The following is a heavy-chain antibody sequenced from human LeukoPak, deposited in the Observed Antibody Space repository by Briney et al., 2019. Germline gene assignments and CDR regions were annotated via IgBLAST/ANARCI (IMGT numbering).Heavy chain of an antibody. J-gene: IGHJ5*02. Sequence: SVKVSCKASGGTFSSYAISWVRQAPGQGLEWMGRIIPIFGTANYAQKFQGRVTITADKSTSTAYMELSSLRSEDTAVYYCGGIAYGDYESLVFDPWGQGTLVTVSS. CDR2: IIPIFGTA. CDR3: GGIAYGDYESLVFDP. CDR1: GGTFSSYA. V-gene: IGHV1-69*06. D-gene: IGHD4-17*01.